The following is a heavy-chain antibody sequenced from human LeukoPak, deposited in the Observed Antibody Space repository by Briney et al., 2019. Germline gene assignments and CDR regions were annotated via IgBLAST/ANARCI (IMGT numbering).Heavy chain of an antibody. V-gene: IGHV1-69*13. CDR3: AANPPADIVVVPAALYNWFDP. CDR1: GGTFSSYA. J-gene: IGHJ5*02. Sequence: SVKVSRKASGGTFSSYAISWVRQAPGQGLEWMGGIIPIFGTANYAQKFQGRVTITADESTSTAYMELSSLRSEDTAVYYCAANPPADIVVVPAALYNWFDPWGQGTLVTISS. D-gene: IGHD2-2*01. CDR2: IIPIFGTA.